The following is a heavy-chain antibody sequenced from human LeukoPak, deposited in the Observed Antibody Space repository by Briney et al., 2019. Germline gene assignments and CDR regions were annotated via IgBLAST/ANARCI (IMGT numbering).Heavy chain of an antibody. CDR3: AREGVDWNHSVYYFDY. J-gene: IGHJ4*02. V-gene: IGHV3-11*06. D-gene: IGHD1-1*01. CDR1: GFTFSDYY. Sequence: PGGSLRLSCEASGFTFSDYYLSWIRQAPGKGLEWISYISGSSSHINYADSVKGRFTISRDNAKKSVYLQMDSLRVEDTAVYYCAREGVDWNHSVYYFDYWGQGTLVTVSS. CDR2: ISGSSSHI.